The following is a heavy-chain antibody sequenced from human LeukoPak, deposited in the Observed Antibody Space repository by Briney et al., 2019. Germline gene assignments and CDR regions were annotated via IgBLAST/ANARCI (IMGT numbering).Heavy chain of an antibody. CDR3: ARDSYYDILTGYSHFDY. CDR2: ISSSGSTI. V-gene: IGHV3-11*04. D-gene: IGHD3-9*01. J-gene: IGHJ4*02. CDR1: GGSFGGYY. Sequence: LSLTCAVYGGSFGGYYWSWIRQPPGKGLEWVSYISSSGSTIYYADSVKGRFTISRDNAKNSLYLQMNSLRAEDTAVYYCARDSYYDILTGYSHFDYWGQGTLVTVSS.